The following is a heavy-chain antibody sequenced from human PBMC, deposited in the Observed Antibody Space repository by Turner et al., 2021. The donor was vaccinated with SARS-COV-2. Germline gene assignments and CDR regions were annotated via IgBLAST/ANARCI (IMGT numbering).Heavy chain of an antibody. CDR2: IYYSGST. D-gene: IGHD5-18*01. CDR3: ARLMDTAMDYYGMDV. CDR1: GGSISSSTYY. J-gene: IGHJ6*02. V-gene: IGHV4-39*01. Sequence: QLQLQESVPGLVKPSETLSLTCTVSGGSISSSTYYWGWIRQPPGKGLEWIGNIYYSGSTYYNPSLKSRVNISVDTSKNQFSLKLSSVTAADTAVYYCARLMDTAMDYYGMDVWGQGTTVTVSS.